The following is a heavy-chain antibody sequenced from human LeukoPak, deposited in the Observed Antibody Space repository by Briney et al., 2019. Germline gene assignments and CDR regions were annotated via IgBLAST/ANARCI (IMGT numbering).Heavy chain of an antibody. Sequence: SVKASCKPSGGTFSSYAISWVRQAPGQGLEWMGRIIPIFGIANYAQKFQGRVTITADKSTSTAYMELSSLRSEDTAVYYCARAVEMATIGGNYYFNYWGQGTLVTVSS. J-gene: IGHJ4*02. CDR2: IIPIFGIA. V-gene: IGHV1-69*04. CDR3: ARAVEMATIGGNYYFNY. D-gene: IGHD5-24*01. CDR1: GGTFSSYA.